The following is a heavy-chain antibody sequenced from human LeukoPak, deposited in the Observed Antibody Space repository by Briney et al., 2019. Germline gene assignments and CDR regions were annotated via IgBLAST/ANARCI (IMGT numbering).Heavy chain of an antibody. J-gene: IGHJ4*02. D-gene: IGHD1-1*01. CDR2: IKYDGNEK. CDR3: ARGGTTFEH. V-gene: IGHV3-7*01. Sequence: GGSLRLSCAASGFTFSSYGMYWVRQAPGKGLEWVANIKYDGNEKYYVDSVKGRFTISRDNAKNSLYLQMNSLSAEDTAVYYCARGGTTFEHWGQGTLVTVSS. CDR1: GFTFSSYG.